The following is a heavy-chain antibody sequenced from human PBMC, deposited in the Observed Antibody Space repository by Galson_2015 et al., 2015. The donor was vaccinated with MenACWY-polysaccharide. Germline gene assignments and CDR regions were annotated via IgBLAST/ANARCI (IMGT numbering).Heavy chain of an antibody. CDR2: IHYSGGT. D-gene: IGHD3-22*01. J-gene: IGHJ5*02. Sequence: LSLTCTVSGGSMSPYHRPWIRQSPGKGLEWLGWIHYSGGTKYSPSLKSRVTISVDTSENQFSLKLSSVTTADTAVYYCARIGGMNKGNYYNYGWFDPWGQGTLVTVSS. CDR1: GGSMSPYH. CDR3: ARIGGMNKGNYYNYGWFDP. V-gene: IGHV4-59*01.